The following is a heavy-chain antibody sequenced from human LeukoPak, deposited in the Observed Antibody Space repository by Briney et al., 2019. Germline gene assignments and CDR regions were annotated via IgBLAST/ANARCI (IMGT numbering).Heavy chain of an antibody. CDR1: GDSVSSNSAA. Sequence: SQTLSLTCALSGDSVSSNSAAWNWTRQPPSRGLECQERTYYRSKWYNDYAVSVKSRITINPDTSKNQFSLQLNSVTPEDTAVYYCARSFGYSYGPGGAFDIWGQGTMVTVSS. CDR3: ARSFGYSYGPGGAFDI. CDR2: TYYRSKWYN. D-gene: IGHD5-18*01. J-gene: IGHJ3*02. V-gene: IGHV6-1*01.